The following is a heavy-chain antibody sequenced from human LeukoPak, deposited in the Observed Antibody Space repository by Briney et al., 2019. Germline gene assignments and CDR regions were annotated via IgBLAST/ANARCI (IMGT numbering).Heavy chain of an antibody. J-gene: IGHJ3*02. CDR2: INPNSGGT. Sequence: ASVKVSCKASGYTFTGYYMHWVRQAPGQGLEWMGWINPNSGGTNDAQKFQGRVTMTRDTSISTAYMELSRLRSDDTAVYYCARDLFTRKSITMIVVVTYAFDIWGQGTMVTVSS. D-gene: IGHD3-22*01. CDR3: ARDLFTRKSITMIVVVTYAFDI. CDR1: GYTFTGYY. V-gene: IGHV1-2*02.